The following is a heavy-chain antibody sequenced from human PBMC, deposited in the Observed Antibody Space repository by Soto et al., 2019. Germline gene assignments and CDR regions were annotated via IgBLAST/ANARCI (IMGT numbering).Heavy chain of an antibody. CDR1: GFTFSGSA. J-gene: IGHJ6*02. CDR3: TRHPRAVAGTVYYYGMDV. Sequence: GGSLRLSCAASGFTFSGSAMHWVRQASGKGLEWVGRIRSKANSYATAYAASVKGRFTITRDDSKNTAYLQMNSLKPEDTAVYYCTRHPRAVAGTVYYYGMDVWGQGTTVTVSS. CDR2: IRSKANSYAT. V-gene: IGHV3-73*01. D-gene: IGHD6-19*01.